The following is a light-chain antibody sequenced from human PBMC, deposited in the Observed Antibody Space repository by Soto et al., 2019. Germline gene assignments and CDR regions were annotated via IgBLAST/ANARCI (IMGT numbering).Light chain of an antibody. V-gene: IGKV3-11*01. CDR3: QQYNSYSPLT. CDR2: DAY. J-gene: IGKJ4*01. CDR1: QSFRGL. Sequence: EVVLTQSPVTLSLSPGERATLSCRASQSFRGLLAWYQQKPGQAPRLLIYDAYNRATGIPPRFSGSGSGTEFTLTISSLQPDDFATYYCQQYNSYSPLTFGGGTKVDIK.